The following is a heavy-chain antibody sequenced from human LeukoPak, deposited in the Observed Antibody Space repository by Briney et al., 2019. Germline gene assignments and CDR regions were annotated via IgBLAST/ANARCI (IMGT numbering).Heavy chain of an antibody. D-gene: IGHD3-10*01. CDR3: ARTGGLGSYYNLFY. Sequence: GASVKVSCKASGGTFSSYAISWVRQAPGQGLEWMGRIIPILGIANYAQKFQGRVTITADKSTSTAYMELSSLRSEDTAVYYCARTGGLGSYYNLFYWGQGTLVTVSS. J-gene: IGHJ4*02. CDR2: IIPILGIA. CDR1: GGTFSSYA. V-gene: IGHV1-69*04.